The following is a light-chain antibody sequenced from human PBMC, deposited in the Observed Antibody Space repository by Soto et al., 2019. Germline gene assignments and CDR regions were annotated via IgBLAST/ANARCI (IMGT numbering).Light chain of an antibody. CDR3: QQYGSSP. J-gene: IGKJ2*01. V-gene: IGKV3-20*01. Sequence: EIVLTQSPGTLSLSPGERATLSCRASQSVSSSYLAWYQQKPGQAPRLLIYGASSRATGIPDRFSGSGSGTDFTRTISRLEPEEFAFYYCQQYGSSPFGQGTKLEIK. CDR2: GAS. CDR1: QSVSSSY.